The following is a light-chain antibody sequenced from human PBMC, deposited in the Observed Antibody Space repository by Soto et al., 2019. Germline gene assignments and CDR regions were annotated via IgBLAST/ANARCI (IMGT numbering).Light chain of an antibody. CDR1: QGTSSH. J-gene: IGKJ5*01. CDR2: EAS. CDR3: QHLNSYPIT. V-gene: IGKV1-9*01. Sequence: IQLTQSPSSLSASVGDRVTISCRASQGTSSHLAWYQQKPGTAPKLLIYEASTLQSGVPSRFSGRASGTDFTLTIISLQPEDFATYYCQHLNSYPITFGQGTLLEIK.